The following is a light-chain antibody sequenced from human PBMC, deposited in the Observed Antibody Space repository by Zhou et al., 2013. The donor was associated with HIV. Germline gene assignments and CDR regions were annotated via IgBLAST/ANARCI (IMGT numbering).Light chain of an antibody. CDR2: GAF. V-gene: IGKV3-20*01. Sequence: EIVLTQSPGTLSLSPGDRATLSCRASQSVSSSYLAWYQQKPGQAPRLLIYGAFSRATGIPDRFSGSGSGTDFTLTISRLEPEDFAVYYCQHYVSPWTFGQGTKVEVK. CDR3: QHYVSPWT. J-gene: IGKJ1*01. CDR1: QSVSSSY.